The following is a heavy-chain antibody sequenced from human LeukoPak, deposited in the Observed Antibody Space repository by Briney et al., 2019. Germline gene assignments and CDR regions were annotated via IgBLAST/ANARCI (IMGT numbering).Heavy chain of an antibody. CDR1: GVSISSHY. CDR2: MYDSEST. V-gene: IGHV4-59*11. D-gene: IGHD5-18*01. CDR3: ASIKRGSIYGYFDF. J-gene: IGHJ4*02. Sequence: SETLSLTCTVSGVSISSHYWSWIRQPPGKGLEWIAYMYDSESTKDNPSLKSRITLSADTSKNQFSLRLSSVTAADTAVYYCASIKRGSIYGYFDFWGQGILVTVSS.